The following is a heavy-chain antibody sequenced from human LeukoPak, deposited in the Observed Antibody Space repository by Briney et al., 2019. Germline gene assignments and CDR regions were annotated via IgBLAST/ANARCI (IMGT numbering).Heavy chain of an antibody. Sequence: ASVKVSCKASGGTFSSYAISWVRQAPGQGLEWMGGIIPIFGTANYAQKFQGRVTITADESTSTAYMELSSLRSEDTAVYYCARDIFGVPTVDYWGQGTLVTVSS. CDR2: IIPIFGTA. V-gene: IGHV1-69*13. J-gene: IGHJ4*02. D-gene: IGHD3-3*02. CDR3: ARDIFGVPTVDY. CDR1: GGTFSSYA.